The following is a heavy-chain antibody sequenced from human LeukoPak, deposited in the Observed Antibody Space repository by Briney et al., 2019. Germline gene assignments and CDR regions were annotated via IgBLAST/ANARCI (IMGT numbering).Heavy chain of an antibody. V-gene: IGHV1-18*01. CDR2: INADNGHT. J-gene: IGHJ4*02. CDR3: ICYYDSSDYFY. CDR1: HYTSPTYG. D-gene: IGHD3-22*01. Sequence: ASVNVSCKASHYTSPTYGITWVRQAPGQGLEWMGWINADNGHTNYAQNFQDRVTMTTDTSTSTSYMDLRSLRTDDTAVYYCICYYDSSDYFYWGQGTVVTVSS.